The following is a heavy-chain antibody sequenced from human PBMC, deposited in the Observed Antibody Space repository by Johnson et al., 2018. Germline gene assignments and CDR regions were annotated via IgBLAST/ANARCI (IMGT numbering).Heavy chain of an antibody. J-gene: IGHJ4*02. CDR3: ARYISRVGDTKYFDF. V-gene: IGHV4-59*01. Sequence: QVQLQESGPGLVKPSATLSLTCSVSGVSISTYSWSWIRQPPGKGLEFIGQIFYSGDTNYHPSLQSRVTMSIDTSKNQFSLRLSSVTTSDTAVYYCARYISRVGDTKYFDFWGQGTLVTVSP. D-gene: IGHD1-26*01. CDR2: IFYSGDT. CDR1: GVSISTYS.